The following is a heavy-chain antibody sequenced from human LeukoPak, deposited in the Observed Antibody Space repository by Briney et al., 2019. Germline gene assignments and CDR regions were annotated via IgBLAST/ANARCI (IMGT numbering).Heavy chain of an antibody. V-gene: IGHV1-3*01. J-gene: IGHJ4*02. CDR2: ISAGNGNT. D-gene: IGHD1-26*01. CDR1: GYTFTSYA. Sequence: ASVNVSFEASGYTFTSYAIHWVRQAPGQRLEWMGWISAGNGNTKYSQNFQGRVTFISNTSATTAFMELSSLRSEDAAVYYCARDSGSGNNDYWGQGTLVTVSS. CDR3: ARDSGSGNNDY.